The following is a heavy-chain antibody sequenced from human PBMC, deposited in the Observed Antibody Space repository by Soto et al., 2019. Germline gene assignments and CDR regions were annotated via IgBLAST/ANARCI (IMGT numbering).Heavy chain of an antibody. CDR1: GFTFSSYW. CDR2: INSDGSST. CDR3: ARGRNWNYGSDWFDP. V-gene: IGHV3-74*01. Sequence: GGSLRLSCAASGFTFSSYWMHWVRQAPGKGLVWVSRINSDGSSTSYADSVKGRFTISRDNAKNTLYLQMNSLRAEDTAVYYCARGRNWNYGSDWFDPWGQGTLVTVSS. D-gene: IGHD1-7*01. J-gene: IGHJ5*02.